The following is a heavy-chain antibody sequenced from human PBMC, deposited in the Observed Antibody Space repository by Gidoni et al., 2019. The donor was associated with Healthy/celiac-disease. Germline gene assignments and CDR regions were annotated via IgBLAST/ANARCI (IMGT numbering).Heavy chain of an antibody. J-gene: IGHJ5*02. CDR3: AREGCSSTSCYNGPLNWFDP. V-gene: IGHV1-69*06. CDR2: IIPIFGTA. D-gene: IGHD2-2*02. CDR1: GGTFSSYA. Sequence: QVQLVQSGAEVKKPGSSVKVSCTASGGTFSSYALRWVRQAPGQGLEWMGGIIPIFGTANYAQKFQGRVTITADKSTSTAYMELSSLRSEDTAVYYCAREGCSSTSCYNGPLNWFDPWGQGTLVTVSS.